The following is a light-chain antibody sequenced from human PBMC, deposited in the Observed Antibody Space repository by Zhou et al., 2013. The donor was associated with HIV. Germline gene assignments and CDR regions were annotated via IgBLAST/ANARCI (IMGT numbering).Light chain of an antibody. Sequence: SYELTQPPSVSVAPGKTARITCGGNNIGSKSVHWYQQRPGQAPILIISYNTDRPSGIPERFSGSNSGNTATLTISRVEAGDEADYYCQVWDSSSDHPGFGGGTKLTVL. V-gene: IGLV3-21*04. CDR3: QVWDSSSDHPG. CDR2: YNT. CDR1: NIGSKS. J-gene: IGLJ2*01.